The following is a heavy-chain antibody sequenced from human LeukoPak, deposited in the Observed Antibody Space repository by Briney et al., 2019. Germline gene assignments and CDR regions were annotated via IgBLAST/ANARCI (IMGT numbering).Heavy chain of an antibody. V-gene: IGHV3-7*01. CDR1: GFTFSGYW. Sequence: GGSLRLSRAGSGFTFSGYWMSWVRQAPGKGLEWVANIKQDGSDKYYVASENGRFTISRHNAKNSLSLQMNSLRAEDTGVYYCTRNEVWGQGTLVTVSS. CDR2: IKQDGSDK. D-gene: IGHD1-1*01. CDR3: TRNEV. J-gene: IGHJ4*02.